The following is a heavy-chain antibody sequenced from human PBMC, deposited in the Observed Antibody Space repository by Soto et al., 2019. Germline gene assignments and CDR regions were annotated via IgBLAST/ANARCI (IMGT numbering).Heavy chain of an antibody. CDR3: ARDLYTTTFGY. Sequence: ASVKVSCKASGYTFTTYGMHWVRQAPGQSLEWMGRINAGYGNREYSQKFQGRVAITRDTSANTAYMELSSLRSEDTAVYFCARDLYTTTFGYWGQGTLVTVSS. CDR2: INAGYGNR. V-gene: IGHV1-3*01. CDR1: GYTFTTYG. D-gene: IGHD2-2*02. J-gene: IGHJ4*02.